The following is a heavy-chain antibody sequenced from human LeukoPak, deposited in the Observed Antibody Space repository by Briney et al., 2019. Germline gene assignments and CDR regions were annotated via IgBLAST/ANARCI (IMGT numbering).Heavy chain of an antibody. CDR1: GGSINYYY. J-gene: IGHJ6*02. V-gene: IGHV4-59*01. CDR2: IYYSGST. CDR3: ARELRQEWQPNRYGMDV. D-gene: IGHD3-3*01. Sequence: SETLSLTCSVSGGSINYYYWTWNRQPPGKGLEWIGYIYYSGSTIYNPSLKSRVTILVDMSKNQFSLKLSSVTAADTAVYYCARELRQEWQPNRYGMDVWGQGTTVTVSS.